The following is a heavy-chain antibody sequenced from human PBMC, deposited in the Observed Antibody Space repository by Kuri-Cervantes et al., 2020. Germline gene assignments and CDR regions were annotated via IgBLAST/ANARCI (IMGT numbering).Heavy chain of an antibody. D-gene: IGHD6-6*01. CDR2: INVGYGNT. V-gene: IGHV1-3*01. J-gene: IGHJ3*02. Sequence: ASVKVSCKASGYTVTTYAMHWVRQAPGQRLEWMGWINVGYGNTKYSQKFQGRVTITRDTSASTAYMDLSSLRSEDTAVYYCASLHSSSPHESYDAFDIWGQGTMVTVSS. CDR3: ASLHSSSPHESYDAFDI. CDR1: GYTVTTYA.